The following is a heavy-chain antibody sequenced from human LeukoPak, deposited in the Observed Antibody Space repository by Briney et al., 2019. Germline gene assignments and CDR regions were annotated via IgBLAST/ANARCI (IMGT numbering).Heavy chain of an antibody. CDR3: ARRLMVYARVYGMDV. J-gene: IGHJ6*02. CDR2: ISAYNGNT. D-gene: IGHD2-8*01. V-gene: IGHV1-18*01. Sequence: ASVNVSCKASGYTFTSYGISWVRQAPGQGLEWMGWISAYNGNTNYAQKLQGRVTMTTDTSTSTAYMELRSLRSDDTAVYYCARRLMVYARVYGMDVWGQGTTVTVSS. CDR1: GYTFTSYG.